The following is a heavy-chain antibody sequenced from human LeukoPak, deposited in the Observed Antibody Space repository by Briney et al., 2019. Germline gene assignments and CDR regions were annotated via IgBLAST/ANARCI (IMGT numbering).Heavy chain of an antibody. CDR1: GGSFSGYY. J-gene: IGHJ3*02. CDR3: VRTYSIGWSTGVFDI. Sequence: SESLSLTCAVCGGSFSGYYWSWIRQPPGKGLEWIGEINHSGSTNYNPSLKSRVTISVDTSKSQFSLRLSSVTAADTAVYYCVRTYSIGWSTGVFDIWGQGTMVTVSS. V-gene: IGHV4-34*01. D-gene: IGHD6-19*01. CDR2: INHSGST.